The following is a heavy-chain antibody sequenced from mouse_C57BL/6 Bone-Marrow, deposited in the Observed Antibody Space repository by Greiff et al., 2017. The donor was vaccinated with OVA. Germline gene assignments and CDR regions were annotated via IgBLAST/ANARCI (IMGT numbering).Heavy chain of an antibody. V-gene: IGHV1-81*01. J-gene: IGHJ2*01. CDR3: ARDYYGSTLDY. D-gene: IGHD1-1*01. CDR2: IYPRSGNT. Sequence: LVESGAELARPGASVKLSCKASGYTFTSYGISWVKQRTGQGLEWIGEIYPRSGNTYYNEKFKGKATLTADKSSSTAYMELRSLTSEDSAVYFCARDYYGSTLDYWGQGTTLTVSS. CDR1: GYTFTSYG.